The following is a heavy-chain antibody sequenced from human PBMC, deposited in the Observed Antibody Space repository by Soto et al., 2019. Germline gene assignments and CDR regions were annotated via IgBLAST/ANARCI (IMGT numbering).Heavy chain of an antibody. Sequence: ASVKVSCKASGGTFSSYAISWVRQAPGQGLEWMGGIIPIFGTANYAQKFQGRVTITADESTSTAYMELSSLRSEDTAVYYCARTDSSCYYRNYYYGMDVWGQGSTVTGSS. CDR3: ARTDSSCYYRNYYYGMDV. V-gene: IGHV1-69*13. CDR1: GGTFSSYA. D-gene: IGHD3-22*01. CDR2: IIPIFGTA. J-gene: IGHJ6*02.